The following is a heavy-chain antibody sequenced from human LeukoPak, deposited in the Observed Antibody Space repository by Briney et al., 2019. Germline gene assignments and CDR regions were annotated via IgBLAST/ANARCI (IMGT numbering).Heavy chain of an antibody. CDR1: GFTFSSYG. J-gene: IGHJ5*02. CDR3: ARDEELLPIDP. V-gene: IGHV3-33*08. Sequence: GGSLRLSCAASGFTFSSYGMHWVRQAPGKGLEWVAVIWYGGSNKYYADSVKGRFTISRDNSKNTLYLQMNSLRAEDTAVYYCARDEELLPIDPWGQGTLVTVSS. CDR2: IWYGGSNK. D-gene: IGHD1-26*01.